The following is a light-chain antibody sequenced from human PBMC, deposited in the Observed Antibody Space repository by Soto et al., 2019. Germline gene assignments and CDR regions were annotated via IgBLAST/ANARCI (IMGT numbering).Light chain of an antibody. CDR2: AAS. Sequence: EIAMTQSPATLSVSPGERATLSCRASQTVSSKLAWYQQKPGQAPRLLIYAASARATGIPARFSGSGSGTEFTLTISSLQSEDFAVYYCQQYNNWPPTFGQGTKVDIK. J-gene: IGKJ1*01. V-gene: IGKV3-15*01. CDR3: QQYNNWPPT. CDR1: QTVSSK.